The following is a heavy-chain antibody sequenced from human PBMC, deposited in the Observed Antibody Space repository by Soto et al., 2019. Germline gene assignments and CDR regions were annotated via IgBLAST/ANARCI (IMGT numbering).Heavy chain of an antibody. CDR2: TYQSENT. J-gene: IGHJ4*02. CDR1: GGSFNSSNW. CDR3: ARGIVGATRFDY. V-gene: IGHV4-4*02. D-gene: IGHD1-26*01. Sequence: QVQLQESGPGLVKPSGTLSLTCAVSGGSFNSSNWWSWVRQPPGKGLEWIGETYQSENTNYNPSLKSRVTISVDKSKNQFSLKVSSVTAADTAVYYCARGIVGATRFDYWGQGTLVTVSS.